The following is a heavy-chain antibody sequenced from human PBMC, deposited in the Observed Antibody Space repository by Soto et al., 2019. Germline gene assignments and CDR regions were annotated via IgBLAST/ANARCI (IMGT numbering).Heavy chain of an antibody. CDR3: ARDHSYRSGSYLGYYYGMDV. D-gene: IGHD3-10*01. CDR1: GGTFSSYA. Sequence: SVKVSCKASGGTFSSYAISWVRQAPGQGLEWMGGIIPIFGTANYAQKFQGRVTITADKSTSTAYMELSSLRSEDTAVYYCARDHSYRSGSYLGYYYGMDVWGQGTNVPFSS. CDR2: IIPIFGTA. J-gene: IGHJ6*02. V-gene: IGHV1-69*06.